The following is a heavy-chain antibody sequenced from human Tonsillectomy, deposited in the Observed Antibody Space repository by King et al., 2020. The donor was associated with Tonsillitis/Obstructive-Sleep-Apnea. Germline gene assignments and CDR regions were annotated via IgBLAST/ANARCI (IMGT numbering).Heavy chain of an antibody. CDR1: GFTFGDYP. Sequence: VQLVESGGGLVQPGRSLRLSCSASGFTFGDYPLSWVRQAPGKGLEWVGFIRSKPYGGTTEYAASVKGRFTISRDDSKSIAYLQMKSLKTEDTAVYYCTRPFLRGKVLLLYYYNYMDGWGKGTTGTVSS. CDR2: IRSKPYGGTT. CDR3: TRPFLRGKVLLLYYYNYMDG. V-gene: IGHV3-49*04. D-gene: IGHD2/OR15-2a*01. J-gene: IGHJ6*03.